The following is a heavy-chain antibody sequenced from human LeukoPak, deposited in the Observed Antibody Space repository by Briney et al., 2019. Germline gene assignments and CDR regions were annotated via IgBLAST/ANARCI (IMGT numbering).Heavy chain of an antibody. J-gene: IGHJ6*03. CDR3: AKPYYYDSSGYPYYYYYYMDV. CDR1: GFTFSSYG. D-gene: IGHD3-22*01. V-gene: IGHV3-23*01. Sequence: GGTLRLSCAASGFTFSSYGMSRVRQAPGKGLEWVSAISGSGGSTYYADSVKGRFTISRDNSKNTLYLQMNSLRAEDTAVYYCAKPYYYDSSGYPYYYYYYMDVWGKGTTVTVSS. CDR2: ISGSGGST.